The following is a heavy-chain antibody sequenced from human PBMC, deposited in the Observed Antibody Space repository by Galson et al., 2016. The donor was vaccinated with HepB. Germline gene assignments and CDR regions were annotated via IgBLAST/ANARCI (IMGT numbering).Heavy chain of an antibody. D-gene: IGHD6-6*01. Sequence: SLRLSYAGSGFTFSRSGVNWVRQAPGKGLQWVSYISTSVNTIYYADSVKGRFTISRDNAQNSVYLQMHSLRDDDTAVHYCARELVRSAFDLWGQGTMVTGSS. J-gene: IGHJ3*01. V-gene: IGHV3-48*02. CDR2: ISTSVNTI. CDR3: ARELVRSAFDL. CDR1: GFTFSRSG.